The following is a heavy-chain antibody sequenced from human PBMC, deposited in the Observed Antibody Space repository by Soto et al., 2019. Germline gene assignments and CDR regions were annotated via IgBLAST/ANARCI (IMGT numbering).Heavy chain of an antibody. CDR3: ASATRYFDWLTGVGWFDP. Sequence: QVQLVQSGAEMKKPGSSVKVSCKASGGTFSSYAISWVRQAPGQGLEWMGGIIPIFGTANYAQKFQGRVTITADESTSTAYMELSSLRSEDTAVYYCASATRYFDWLTGVGWFDPWGQGTLVTVSS. J-gene: IGHJ5*02. D-gene: IGHD3-9*01. V-gene: IGHV1-69*01. CDR2: IIPIFGTA. CDR1: GGTFSSYA.